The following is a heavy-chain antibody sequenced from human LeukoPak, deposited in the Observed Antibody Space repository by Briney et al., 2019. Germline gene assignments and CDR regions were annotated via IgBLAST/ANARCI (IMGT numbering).Heavy chain of an antibody. CDR1: GGSMRSYY. CDR2: IYYSGST. Sequence: SETLSLTCTVSGGSMRSYYWSWIRQPAGKGLEWIGYIYYSGSTNYNPSLKSRVTISVDTSKNQFSLKLSSVTAADTAVYYCAREGSSSDDAFDIWGQGTMVTVSS. J-gene: IGHJ3*02. CDR3: AREGSSSDDAFDI. V-gene: IGHV4-59*08. D-gene: IGHD6-13*01.